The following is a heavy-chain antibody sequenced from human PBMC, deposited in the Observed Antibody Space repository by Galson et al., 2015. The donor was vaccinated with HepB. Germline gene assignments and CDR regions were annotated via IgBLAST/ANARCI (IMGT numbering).Heavy chain of an antibody. J-gene: IGHJ4*02. CDR3: ARLYYGSGSSIDY. V-gene: IGHV3-7*03. Sequence: SLRLSCAASGFTFSSYWMSWVRQAPGKGLEWVASIKQDGSEKYYVDSVKGRFTISRDNAKNSLYLQMNTLRAEGTAVYYCARLYYGSGSSIDYWGQGTLVTVSS. CDR2: IKQDGSEK. CDR1: GFTFSSYW. D-gene: IGHD3-10*01.